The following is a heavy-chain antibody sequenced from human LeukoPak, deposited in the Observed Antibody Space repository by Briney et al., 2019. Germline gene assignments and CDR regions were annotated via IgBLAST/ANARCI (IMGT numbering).Heavy chain of an antibody. D-gene: IGHD3-9*01. CDR3: ARDNYHILSGRWFDP. CDR2: IYTSGST. J-gene: IGHJ5*02. V-gene: IGHV4-4*07. CDR1: GASISGYY. Sequence: PSETLSLTCTVSGASISGYYWSWIWQPAGKRLEYIGRIYTSGSTDYNPSLMSRVTMSVDTSKNQFSLKLSSVTAADTAVYYCARDNYHILSGRWFDPWGQGTLVTVSS.